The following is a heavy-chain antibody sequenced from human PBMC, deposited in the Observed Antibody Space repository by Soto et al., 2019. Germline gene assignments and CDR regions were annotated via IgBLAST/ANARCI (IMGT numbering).Heavy chain of an antibody. Sequence: QVQLVQSGAEVKKPGASVRVSCKASGYTFTDYYMHWVRQAPGQGLEWMAWINPNTGDTKYDQKFQGRVTVTRDTSNRILYMELSSLRSDDTAIYYCARQSLYGSGSSFDFWGQGTLVTVSS. D-gene: IGHD3-10*01. CDR1: GYTFTDYY. J-gene: IGHJ5*01. V-gene: IGHV1-2*02. CDR3: ARQSLYGSGSSFDF. CDR2: INPNTGDT.